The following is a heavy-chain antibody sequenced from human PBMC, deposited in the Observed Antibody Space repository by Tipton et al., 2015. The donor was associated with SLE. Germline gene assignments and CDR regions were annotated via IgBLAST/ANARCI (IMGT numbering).Heavy chain of an antibody. CDR2: INHSGST. Sequence: TLSLTCAVYGGSFSGYYWSWIRQPPGKGLEWIWEINHSGSTNYNPSLKSRVTISVDTSKNQFSLKLSSVTAADTAVYYCARGGTTVTAKVGLAYWYFDLWGRGTLVTVSS. V-gene: IGHV4-34*01. CDR1: GGSFSGYY. J-gene: IGHJ2*01. D-gene: IGHD4-17*01. CDR3: ARGGTTVTAKVGLAYWYFDL.